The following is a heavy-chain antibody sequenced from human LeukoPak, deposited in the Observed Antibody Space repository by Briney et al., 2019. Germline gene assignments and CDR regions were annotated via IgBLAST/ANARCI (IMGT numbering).Heavy chain of an antibody. CDR1: GYSISSGYY. Sequence: SETLSLTCTVSGYSISSGYYWGWIRQPPGKGLEWIGSIYHSGSTYYNPSLKSRVTISVDTSKNQFSLKLSSVTAADTAVYYCARVEAVAGLFANYWGQGTLVTVSS. V-gene: IGHV4-38-2*02. CDR2: IYHSGST. D-gene: IGHD6-19*01. CDR3: ARVEAVAGLFANY. J-gene: IGHJ4*02.